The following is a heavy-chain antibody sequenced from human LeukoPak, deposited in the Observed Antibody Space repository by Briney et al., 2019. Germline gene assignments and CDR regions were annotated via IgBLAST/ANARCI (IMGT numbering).Heavy chain of an antibody. J-gene: IGHJ6*03. D-gene: IGHD1-1*01. Sequence: PSESLSLTCSVSGGSFDSKYWSWIRQPPGKGLEWIGYIYTSGSTNFNPSFRSRFPISINTSKNQFSLKGSAVTAEDTAVYYCANYIRNVHNYMDVWGKGTTVIVSS. CDR1: GGSFDSKY. V-gene: IGHV4-4*09. CDR2: IYTSGST. CDR3: ANYIRNVHNYMDV.